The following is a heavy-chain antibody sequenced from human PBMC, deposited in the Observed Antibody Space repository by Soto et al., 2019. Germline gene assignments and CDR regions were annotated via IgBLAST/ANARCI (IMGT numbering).Heavy chain of an antibody. J-gene: IGHJ6*02. CDR3: ARGSSIAGLYYGMDV. CDR2: NYYSGIT. Sequence: SETLSLTCDVSGDSITSGGYSWTWIRQHPGKGLEWIGYNYYSGITYYNPSLKSRVTISLDTSKNQFSLKLSSVTAADTAVYYCARGSSIAGLYYGMDVWGQGTTVTVSS. CDR1: GDSITSGGYS. D-gene: IGHD6-6*01. V-gene: IGHV4-31*11.